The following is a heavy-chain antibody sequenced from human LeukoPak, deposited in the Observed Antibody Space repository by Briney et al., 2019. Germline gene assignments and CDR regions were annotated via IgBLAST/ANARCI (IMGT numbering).Heavy chain of an antibody. J-gene: IGHJ4*02. CDR3: ARGGYYDFWSGYWTIDY. CDR2: SYFSVSA. Sequence: NPSETLSLTCTVSGGSIRSYNWCWSWTRPGKGLGWVWYSYFSVSATYNPSLPSRVSISVATSTTQISLKLSSMTAAATAVSYFARGGYYDFWSGYWTIDYWGQGTLVTVSS. CDR1: GGSIRSYN. D-gene: IGHD3-3*01. V-gene: IGHV4-59*01.